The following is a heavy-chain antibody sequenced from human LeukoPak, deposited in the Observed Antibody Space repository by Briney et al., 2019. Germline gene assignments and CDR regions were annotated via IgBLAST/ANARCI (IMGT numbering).Heavy chain of an antibody. Sequence: GGSLRLSCAASGFTFSSYSMNWVRQAPGKGLEWVSSISSSSSYIYYADSVKGRFTISRDNAKNSLYLQMNSLRAEDTALYYCVLAVAALYYFDYWGQGTLVTVSS. CDR3: VLAVAALYYFDY. D-gene: IGHD6-19*01. CDR1: GFTFSSYS. J-gene: IGHJ4*02. V-gene: IGHV3-21*04. CDR2: ISSSSSYI.